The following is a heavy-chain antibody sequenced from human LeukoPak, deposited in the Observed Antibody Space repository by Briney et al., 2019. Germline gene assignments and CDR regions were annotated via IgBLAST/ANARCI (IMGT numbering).Heavy chain of an antibody. CDR2: ISAYNGNT. CDR3: ARSPLAVAGTMRYP. J-gene: IGHJ5*02. D-gene: IGHD6-19*01. CDR1: GYTFTGYY. Sequence: ASVKVSCKASGYTFTGYYMHWVRQAPGQGLEWMGWISAYNGNTNYAQKLQGRVTMTTDTSTSTAYMELRSLRSDDTAVYYCARSPLAVAGTMRYPWGQGTLVTVSS. V-gene: IGHV1-18*04.